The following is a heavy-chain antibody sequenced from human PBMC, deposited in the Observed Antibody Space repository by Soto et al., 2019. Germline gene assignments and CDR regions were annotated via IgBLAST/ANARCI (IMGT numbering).Heavy chain of an antibody. V-gene: IGHV4-59*08. J-gene: IGHJ3*02. Sequence: PSETLSLTCTVSGGSISTYYWNWIRKSPGKGLEWIGYIYRTGSTHYNPSLNSRAAISLDTSRNRFSLKLNSVTAADTAVYFCARQIGDDPFDIWGRGTMVTVSS. CDR3: ARQIGDDPFDI. D-gene: IGHD3-3*01. CDR1: GGSISTYY. CDR2: IYRTGST.